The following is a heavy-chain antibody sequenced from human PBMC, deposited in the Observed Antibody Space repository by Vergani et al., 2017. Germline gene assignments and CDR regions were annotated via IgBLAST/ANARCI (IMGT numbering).Heavy chain of an antibody. V-gene: IGHV3-30*02. J-gene: IGHJ2*01. CDR3: ARGQDIVVVPAAIGVENWYFDL. Sequence: QVHLVESGGGAVQSAGSLRLSCAASGFMFNSYGMHWVRQAPGKGLEWVAFIHYDSSDTHYLDSVKGRFTISRDNSKSTLYLQMSSLRAEDTAVYYCARGQDIVVVPAAIGVENWYFDLWGRGTLVTVSS. CDR1: GFMFNSYG. D-gene: IGHD2-2*01. CDR2: IHYDSSDT.